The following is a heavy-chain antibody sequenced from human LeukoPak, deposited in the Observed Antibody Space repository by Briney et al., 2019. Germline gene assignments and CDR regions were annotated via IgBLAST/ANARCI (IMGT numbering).Heavy chain of an antibody. Sequence: MASETLSLTCTVSGYPISSGYYWGWIRQSPGKGLEWIGSIYHGGSTYYNPSLRSRVIVSVDTSKNHFSLKMSSVTAADTAVYYCARDLASCAGDCYSDGFDYWGQGALVTVSS. CDR2: IYHGGST. D-gene: IGHD2-21*02. CDR3: ARDLASCAGDCYSDGFDY. J-gene: IGHJ4*02. CDR1: GYPISSGYY. V-gene: IGHV4-38-2*02.